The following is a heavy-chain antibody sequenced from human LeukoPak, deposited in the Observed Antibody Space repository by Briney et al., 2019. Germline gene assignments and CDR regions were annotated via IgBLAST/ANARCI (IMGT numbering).Heavy chain of an antibody. CDR2: MNPNSGNT. D-gene: IGHD2-2*01. J-gene: IGHJ6*02. CDR3: ARSWVEGYCSSTSCFYGMDV. Sequence: GASVNVSCKASGYTFTSYDINWVRQATGQGLEWMGWMNPNSGNTGYAQKFQGRVTMTRNTSISTAYMELSSLRSEDTAVYYCARSWVEGYCSSTSCFYGMDVWGQGTTVTVSS. V-gene: IGHV1-8*01. CDR1: GYTFTSYD.